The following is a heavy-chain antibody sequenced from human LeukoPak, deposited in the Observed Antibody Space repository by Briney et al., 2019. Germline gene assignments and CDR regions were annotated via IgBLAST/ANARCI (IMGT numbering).Heavy chain of an antibody. D-gene: IGHD3-10*01. CDR1: GFTFSSYA. Sequence: GRSLRLSCAASGFTFSSYAMHWVRQAPGKGLEWVAVISYEGSNKYYADSVKGRFTISRDNSKNTLYLQMNSLRAEDTAVYYCARGTIYGSGSYTGYYFDYWGQGTLVTVSS. V-gene: IGHV3-30*04. J-gene: IGHJ4*02. CDR2: ISYEGSNK. CDR3: ARGTIYGSGSYTGYYFDY.